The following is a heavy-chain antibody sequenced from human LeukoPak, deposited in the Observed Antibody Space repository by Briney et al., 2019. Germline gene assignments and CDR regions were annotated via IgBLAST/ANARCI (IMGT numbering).Heavy chain of an antibody. CDR1: GGTFSSYA. V-gene: IGHV1-69*13. J-gene: IGHJ5*02. CDR3: ARVGVAARPRDWFDP. Sequence: ASVKVSCKASGGTFSSYAISWVRQAPEQGLEWMGGIIPIFGTANYAQKFQGRVTITADESTSTAYMELSSLRSEDTAVYYCARVGVAARPRDWFDPWGQGTLVTVSS. CDR2: IIPIFGTA. D-gene: IGHD6-6*01.